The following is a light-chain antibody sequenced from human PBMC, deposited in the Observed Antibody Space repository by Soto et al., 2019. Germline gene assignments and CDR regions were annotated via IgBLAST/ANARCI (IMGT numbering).Light chain of an antibody. CDR3: QQYNSYST. J-gene: IGKJ1*01. V-gene: IGKV1-5*03. CDR1: QSISSW. CDR2: KAS. Sequence: DIQMTQSPSTLSASVGDRVTITCRASQSISSWLAWYQQKPGKAPKLLIYKASSLESGVPSRFSGSGSGTEFTLTISSLQPDDFATYYCQQYNSYSTFGQGTKVDLK.